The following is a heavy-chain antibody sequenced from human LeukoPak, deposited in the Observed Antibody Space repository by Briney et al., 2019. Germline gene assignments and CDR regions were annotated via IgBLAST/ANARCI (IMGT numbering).Heavy chain of an antibody. D-gene: IGHD2-2*01. Sequence: GGSLRLSSAASGFTLSTYGMHWVRQAPGKGLEWVAFIRYDGSNKYYADSVKGRFTISRDNSKNTLYLQMNSLRAGDTAVYYCAKMSPYQLLSDYWGQGTLVTVSS. CDR2: IRYDGSNK. CDR1: GFTLSTYG. J-gene: IGHJ4*02. V-gene: IGHV3-30*02. CDR3: AKMSPYQLLSDY.